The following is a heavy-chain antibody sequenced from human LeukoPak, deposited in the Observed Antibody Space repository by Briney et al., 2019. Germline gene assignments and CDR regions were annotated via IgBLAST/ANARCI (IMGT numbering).Heavy chain of an antibody. CDR2: IYPGDSDT. CDR3: ARHGITFGGVIVD. D-gene: IGHD3-16*02. CDR1: GYSFTSYW. V-gene: IGHV5-51*01. Sequence: GESLEISCKGSGYSFTSYWIGWVRQMPGKGLERMGIIYPGDSDTRYSPSFQGQVTISADKSISTAYLQWSSLKASDTAMYYCARHGITFGGVIVDWGQGTLVTVSS. J-gene: IGHJ4*02.